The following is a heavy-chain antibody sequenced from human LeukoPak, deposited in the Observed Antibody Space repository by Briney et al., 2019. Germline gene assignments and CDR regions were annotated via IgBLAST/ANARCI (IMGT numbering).Heavy chain of an antibody. Sequence: GGSLRLSCAASGFTLSSSAMTWVRQAPGKGLDWVSIITDNGGSTYYADSVMGRFTISRDTSKNTLYLQMNSLRADDTAVYYCATVGGSCSSSNCYAYFDYWGQGTLVTVSS. J-gene: IGHJ4*02. CDR2: ITDNGGST. CDR1: GFTLSSSA. CDR3: ATVGGSCSSSNCYAYFDY. D-gene: IGHD2-2*01. V-gene: IGHV3-23*01.